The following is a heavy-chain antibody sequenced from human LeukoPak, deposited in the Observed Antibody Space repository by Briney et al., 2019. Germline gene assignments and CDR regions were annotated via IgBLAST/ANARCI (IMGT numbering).Heavy chain of an antibody. D-gene: IGHD2-15*01. J-gene: IGHJ4*02. CDR1: GFTFSSYA. Sequence: GGSLRLSCAASGFTFSSYAMHWVRQAPGKGLEWVAVISYDGSNKYYADSVKGRFTISRDNSKNTLYLQMNSLRAEDTAVYYCASRYCSGGSCYFVYWGQGTLVTVSS. CDR2: ISYDGSNK. CDR3: ASRYCSGGSCYFVY. V-gene: IGHV3-30*04.